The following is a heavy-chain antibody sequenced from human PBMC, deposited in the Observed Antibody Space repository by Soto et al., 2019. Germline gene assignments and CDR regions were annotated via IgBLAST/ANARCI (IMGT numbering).Heavy chain of an antibody. CDR3: ARLPLSGVAAAGTDSGSYYGWYFDL. Sequence: SETLSLTCTVSGGSISSSSYYWGWIRQPPGKGLEWIGSIYYSGSTYYNPSLKSRVTISVDTSKNQFSLKLSSVTAADTAVYYCARLPLSGVAAAGTDSGSYYGWYFDLWGRGTLVTVS. CDR1: GGSISSSSYY. CDR2: IYYSGST. V-gene: IGHV4-39*01. J-gene: IGHJ2*01. D-gene: IGHD1-26*01.